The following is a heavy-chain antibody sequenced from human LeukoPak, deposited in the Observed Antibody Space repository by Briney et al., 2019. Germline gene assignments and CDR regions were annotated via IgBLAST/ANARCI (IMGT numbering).Heavy chain of an antibody. CDR3: SRLSRYYYYLDV. D-gene: IGHD5/OR15-5a*01. Sequence: SETLSLTCTVSGGSISSYYWSWIRQPPGKGLEWIGYIYYSGSTNYNPSLKSRVTISVDTSKNQFSLKLSSVTAADTAVYYCSRLSRYYYYLDVWGKGTTVTVSS. V-gene: IGHV4-59*01. J-gene: IGHJ6*03. CDR2: IYYSGST. CDR1: GGSISSYY.